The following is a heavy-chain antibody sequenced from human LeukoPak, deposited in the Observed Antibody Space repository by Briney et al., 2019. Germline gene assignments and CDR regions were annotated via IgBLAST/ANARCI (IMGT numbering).Heavy chain of an antibody. J-gene: IGHJ4*02. CDR3: ARAEFGESDFDY. D-gene: IGHD3-10*01. Sequence: GGSLRLSCAASGLTFSIYSMNWVRQAPERGLEWVSSISSSSSYIYYADSVKGRFTISRDNAKNSLYLQMNSLRAEDTAVYYCARAEFGESDFDYWGQGTLVTVSS. V-gene: IGHV3-21*01. CDR2: ISSSSSYI. CDR1: GLTFSIYS.